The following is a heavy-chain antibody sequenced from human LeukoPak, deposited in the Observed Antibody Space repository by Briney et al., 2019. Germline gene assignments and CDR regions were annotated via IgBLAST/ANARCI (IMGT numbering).Heavy chain of an antibody. D-gene: IGHD5-24*01. CDR3: VRDGDAYNFDC. J-gene: IGHJ4*02. CDR1: GFTFSPYW. V-gene: IGHV3-74*01. Sequence: PGGSLRLSCAASGFTFSPYWMHWVRHAPGKGLVWVSRIKSDGSSTNYADSVKGRFTISRDNAKNTLYLQMNSLRAEDTAVYYCVRDGDAYNFDCWGQGTLVVVSS. CDR2: IKSDGSST.